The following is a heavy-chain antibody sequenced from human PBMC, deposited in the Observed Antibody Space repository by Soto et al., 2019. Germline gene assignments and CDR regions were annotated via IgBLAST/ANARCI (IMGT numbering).Heavy chain of an antibody. CDR2: IFSNDEK. Sequence: SGPTLVNPIETLTLTCTVSGFSLRNSRMGVSWIRQPPGKALEWLAHIFSNDEKSYSTSLKSRLTISKDTSKSQVVLTMTNMDPVDTATYYCARIPYDSTGYYSPYWGQGTLVTVSS. J-gene: IGHJ4*01. CDR1: GFSLRNSRMG. CDR3: ARIPYDSTGYYSPY. D-gene: IGHD3-22*01. V-gene: IGHV2-26*01.